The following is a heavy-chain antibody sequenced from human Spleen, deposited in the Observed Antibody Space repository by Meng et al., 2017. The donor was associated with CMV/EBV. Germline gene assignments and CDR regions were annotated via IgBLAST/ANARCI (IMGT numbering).Heavy chain of an antibody. V-gene: IGHV1-18*01. CDR2: ISAYNGNT. CDR1: GYTFTSYG. J-gene: IGHJ3*02. D-gene: IGHD6-19*01. CDR3: ARDAVAGTDAFDI. Sequence: KASGYTFTSYGISWVRQAPGQGLEWMGWISAYNGNTYYAQKLQGRVTMTTDTSTSTAYMELRSLRSDDTAVYYCARDAVAGTDAFDIWGQGTMVTVSS.